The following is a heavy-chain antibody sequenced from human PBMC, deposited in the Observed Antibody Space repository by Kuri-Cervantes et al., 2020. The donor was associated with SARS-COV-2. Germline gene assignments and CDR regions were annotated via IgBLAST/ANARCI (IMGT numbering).Heavy chain of an antibody. V-gene: IGHV3-66*02. D-gene: IGHD3-9*01. CDR2: IYTGGSS. CDR1: GFTVSTNY. J-gene: IGHJ4*02. Sequence: LSLTCVVSGFTVSTNYMSWVRQAPGKGLEWVSVIYTGGSSHYADSVRGRFTISRDNSKNTLYLQMNSLRAEDTAVYYCARDSFGLRYFDWLSHFDYWGQGTLVTVSS. CDR3: ARDSFGLRYFDWLSHFDY.